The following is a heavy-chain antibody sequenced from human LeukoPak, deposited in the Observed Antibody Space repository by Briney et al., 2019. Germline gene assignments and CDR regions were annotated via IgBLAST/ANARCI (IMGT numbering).Heavy chain of an antibody. CDR1: GFTFSSYW. CDR3: ARGGVGYAIPDPLDY. V-gene: IGHV3-7*01. CDR2: IKQDGSKK. J-gene: IGHJ4*02. D-gene: IGHD2-8*02. Sequence: PGGSLSLSCAASGFTFSSYWMSWVRQAPGKGLEGVANIKQDGSKKYYVDSVKGRFTIARDNGKTSLYLKMKSMRAEDTAVYYCARGGVGYAIPDPLDYWGQGTLVTVSS.